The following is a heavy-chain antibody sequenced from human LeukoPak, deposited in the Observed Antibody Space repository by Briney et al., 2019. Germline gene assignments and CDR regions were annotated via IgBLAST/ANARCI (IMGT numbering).Heavy chain of an antibody. Sequence: PGGSLRLSCAASGFTFSSYGMHWVRQAPGKGLEWVAFIRYDGSNKYYADSVKGRFTISRDNSKNTLYLQMNSLGVEDTAVYYCAKVLSRQYGSGSYPFDYWGQGTLVTVSS. J-gene: IGHJ4*02. D-gene: IGHD3-10*01. V-gene: IGHV3-30*02. CDR1: GFTFSSYG. CDR3: AKVLSRQYGSGSYPFDY. CDR2: IRYDGSNK.